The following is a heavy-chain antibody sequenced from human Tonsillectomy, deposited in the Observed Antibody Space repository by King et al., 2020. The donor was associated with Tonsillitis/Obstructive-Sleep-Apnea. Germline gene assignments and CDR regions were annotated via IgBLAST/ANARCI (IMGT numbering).Heavy chain of an antibody. V-gene: IGHV3-53*04. CDR3: ARDLTGTPGY. Sequence: DVQLVESGGGLVQPGGSQRLSCAASGLTVSNNYMTWVRQAPGKGLEWVSVIYSGGSTSYADSVKGRFTISRHNSKNTLYLQMNSLRTEDTAVYYCARDLTGTPGYWGQGTLVTVSS. CDR1: GLTVSNNY. J-gene: IGHJ4*02. CDR2: IYSGGST. D-gene: IGHD1-20*01.